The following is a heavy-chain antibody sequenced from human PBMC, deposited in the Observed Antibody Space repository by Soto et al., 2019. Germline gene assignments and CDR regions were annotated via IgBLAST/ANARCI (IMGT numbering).Heavy chain of an antibody. V-gene: IGHV4-4*08. CDR3: ASCRGYIWQNYLDL. CDR2: LHLRGYT. D-gene: IGHD1-7*01. CDR1: GGSIGSQY. J-gene: IGHJ5*02. Sequence: PSETLSLTCTVSGGSIGSQYWTWVRQSPGKGLEWIEHLHLRGYTNYNPSLQSRVTISSARSTHQVSLTLTSVTAADSAVYYCASCRGYIWQNYLDLWGLGILVTVSS.